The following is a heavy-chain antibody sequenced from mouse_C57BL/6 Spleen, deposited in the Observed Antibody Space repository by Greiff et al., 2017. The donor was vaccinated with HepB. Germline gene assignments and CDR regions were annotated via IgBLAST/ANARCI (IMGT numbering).Heavy chain of an antibody. CDR2: ISYDGSN. Sequence: EVKLQESGPGLVKPSQSLSLTCSVTGYSITSGYYWNWIRQFPGNKLEWMGYISYDGSNNYNPSLKNRISITRDTSKNQFFLKLNSVTTEDTATYYCAREEDGPAMDYWGQGTSVTVSS. J-gene: IGHJ4*01. CDR3: AREEDGPAMDY. V-gene: IGHV3-6*01. CDR1: GYSITSGYY. D-gene: IGHD2-3*01.